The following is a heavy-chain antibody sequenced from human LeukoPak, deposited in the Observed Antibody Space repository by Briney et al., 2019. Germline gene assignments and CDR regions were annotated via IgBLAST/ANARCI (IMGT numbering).Heavy chain of an antibody. CDR1: GFTFSSYG. V-gene: IGHV3-30*18. D-gene: IGHD1-14*01. Sequence: PGGSLRLSCAASGFTFSSYGMHWVRQAPGKGLEWVAVISYDGSNKYYADFVKGRFTISRDNSKNTLYLQMNSLRAEDTAVYYCAKDRSWARTLAYYFDYWGQGTLVTVSS. CDR3: AKDRSWARTLAYYFDY. CDR2: ISYDGSNK. J-gene: IGHJ4*02.